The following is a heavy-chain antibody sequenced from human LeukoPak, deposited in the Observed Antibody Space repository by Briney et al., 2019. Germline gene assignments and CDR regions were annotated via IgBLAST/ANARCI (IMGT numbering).Heavy chain of an antibody. Sequence: SETLSLTCSVSGGSITSNGYYWGWIRQPPGKGLEWIGSIYYTGSTFDNPSLESRITISMDKSRNHLSLKLSSVTAADTAVYYCARGIESSTSWIDPWGQGTLVTVSS. D-gene: IGHD2-2*01. V-gene: IGHV4-39*07. CDR1: GGSITSNGYY. CDR2: IYYTGST. CDR3: ARGIESSTSWIDP. J-gene: IGHJ5*02.